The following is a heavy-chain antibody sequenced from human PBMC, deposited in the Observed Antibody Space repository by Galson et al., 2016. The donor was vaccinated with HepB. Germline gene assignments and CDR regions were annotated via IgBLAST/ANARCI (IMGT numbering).Heavy chain of an antibody. CDR1: GFTVSHNY. D-gene: IGHD5-12*01. CDR3: ATRRADISRG. V-gene: IGHV3-66*01. J-gene: IGHJ1*01. Sequence: SLRLSCAASGFTVSHNYMSWVRQAPGKGLEWVSLIYSGGSTSYADSVKGRFTISRDNSKNTLYLQMNNLRAEGTAVYYCATRRADISRGWGQVTLVTVSS. CDR2: IYSGGST.